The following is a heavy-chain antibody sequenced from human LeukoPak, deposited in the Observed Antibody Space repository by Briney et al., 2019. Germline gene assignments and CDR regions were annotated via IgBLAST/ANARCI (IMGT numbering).Heavy chain of an antibody. J-gene: IGHJ4*02. V-gene: IGHV3-33*01. CDR1: GFTFSSYG. CDR2: IRYDGSNK. Sequence: GGSLRLSCAASGFTFSSYGMHWVRQAPGKGLEWVAVIRYDGSNKYYADSVKGRFTISRDNSKNTLYLQMNSLRAEDTAVYYCARESRQLLWFGELRRWGQGTLVTVSS. CDR3: ARESRQLLWFGELRR. D-gene: IGHD3-10*01.